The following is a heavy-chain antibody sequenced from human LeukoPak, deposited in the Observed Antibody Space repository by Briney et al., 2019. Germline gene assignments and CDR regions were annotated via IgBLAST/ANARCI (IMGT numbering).Heavy chain of an antibody. CDR3: VKDLDPYYYGSGKGS. CDR2: INWDGAST. J-gene: IGHJ5*02. D-gene: IGHD3-10*01. V-gene: IGHV3-43D*03. Sequence: PGGSLRLSRAASGFTFDDYGMHWVRQGPGKGLEWVSLINWDGASTYYADSVKGRFTISRDNSKNSLYLQMNSLKPEDTALYYCVKDLDPYYYGSGKGSWGQGTLVTVSS. CDR1: GFTFDDYG.